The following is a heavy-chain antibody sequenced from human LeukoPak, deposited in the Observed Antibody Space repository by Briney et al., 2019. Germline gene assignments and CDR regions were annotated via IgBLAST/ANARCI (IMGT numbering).Heavy chain of an antibody. CDR1: GFTFSSYA. D-gene: IGHD5-18*01. J-gene: IGHJ4*02. V-gene: IGHV3-23*01. CDR3: AETVVKVTAMVKPAPFDY. CDR2: ISGSGGST. Sequence: PGGSLRLSCAASGFTFSSYAMSWVRQAPGKGLEWVSAISGSGGSTYYADSVKGRFTISRDNSKNTLYLQMNSLRAEDTAVYYCAETVVKVTAMVKPAPFDYWGQGTLVTVSS.